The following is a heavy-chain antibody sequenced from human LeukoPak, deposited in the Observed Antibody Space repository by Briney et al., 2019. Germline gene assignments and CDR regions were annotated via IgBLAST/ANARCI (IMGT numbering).Heavy chain of an antibody. CDR2: ISSSSSTI. D-gene: IGHD3-22*01. Sequence: GGSLRLSCAASGFTFSSYSMNWVRQAPGKGLEWVSYISSSSSTIYYADSVKGRFTISRDNAKNSLYLQMNSLRAEDTAVYYCAREVGYYDSSGYYTNQYYYYYGMDVWGQGTTVAVSS. CDR3: AREVGYYDSSGYYTNQYYYYYGMDV. CDR1: GFTFSSYS. J-gene: IGHJ6*02. V-gene: IGHV3-48*01.